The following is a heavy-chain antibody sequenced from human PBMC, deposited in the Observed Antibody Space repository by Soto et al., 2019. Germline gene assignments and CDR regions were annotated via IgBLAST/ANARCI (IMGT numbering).Heavy chain of an antibody. CDR2: IYYSGST. CDR3: ASFQSSSSFYFDY. Sequence: PSETLALTCTVSGGCIGPYYWSWIRQPPGKGLEWIGFIYYSGSTNYNPSLKSRVTISVDTSQNQFSLKLSSVTAADTAVYYCASFQSSSSFYFDYWGQGTLVTVSS. CDR1: GGCIGPYY. D-gene: IGHD6-6*01. J-gene: IGHJ4*02. V-gene: IGHV4-59*12.